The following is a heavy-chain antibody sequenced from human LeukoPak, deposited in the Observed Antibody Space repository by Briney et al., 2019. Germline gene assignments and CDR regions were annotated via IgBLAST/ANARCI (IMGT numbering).Heavy chain of an antibody. CDR3: ARVNGYSYGEEWFDP. J-gene: IGHJ5*02. D-gene: IGHD5-18*01. V-gene: IGHV1-46*01. CDR2: INPSGGSA. CDR1: GYTFTSYG. Sequence: ASVKVSCKASGYTFTSYGISWVRQAPGQGLEWMGIINPSGGSASYAQKFQGRVTMTRDTSTSTVYMELSSLRSEDTAVYYCARVNGYSYGEEWFDPWGQGTLVTVSS.